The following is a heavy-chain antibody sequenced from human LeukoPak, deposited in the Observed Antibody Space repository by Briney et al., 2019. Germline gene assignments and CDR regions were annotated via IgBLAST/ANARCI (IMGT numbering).Heavy chain of an antibody. D-gene: IGHD5-18*01. Sequence: ASVKVSCKASGGTFSSYAVSWVRQAPGQGLEWMGGIIPIFGTANYAQKFQGRVTITTDESTSTAYMELSSLRSEDTAVYYCARDGQRLRYHYYYMDVWGKGTTVTVSS. CDR1: GGTFSSYA. CDR2: IIPIFGTA. J-gene: IGHJ6*03. CDR3: ARDGQRLRYHYYYMDV. V-gene: IGHV1-69*05.